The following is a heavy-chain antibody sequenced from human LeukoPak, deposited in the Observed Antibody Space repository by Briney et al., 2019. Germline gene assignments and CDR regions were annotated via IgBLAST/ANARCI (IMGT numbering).Heavy chain of an antibody. CDR3: AKGYYYDSSGYHYYFDY. J-gene: IGHJ4*02. CDR1: GFTFSSYW. V-gene: IGHV3-7*03. Sequence: GGSLRLSCAASGFTFSSYWMSWVRQAPGKGLEWVANIRQDGSVQNYVDSVKGRFTISRDNAKNSLYLQMNSLRAEDTALYYCAKGYYYDSSGYHYYFDYWGQGTLVTVSS. D-gene: IGHD3-22*01. CDR2: IRQDGSVQ.